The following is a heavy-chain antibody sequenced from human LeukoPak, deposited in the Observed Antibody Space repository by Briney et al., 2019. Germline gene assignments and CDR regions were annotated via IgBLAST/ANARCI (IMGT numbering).Heavy chain of an antibody. CDR1: GVSFSSSSYY. J-gene: IGHJ6*02. Sequence: KPSETLTLTCTVSGVSFSSSSYYWGRIRQPPGKGLEWIGSIYYSGSTYYNPSLKSRVTISEDTSKNQFSLKLSSVTAADTAVYYCARDSSSWYVVDYYYGMDVWGQGTTVTASS. CDR2: IYYSGST. D-gene: IGHD6-13*01. V-gene: IGHV4-39*07. CDR3: ARDSSSWYVVDYYYGMDV.